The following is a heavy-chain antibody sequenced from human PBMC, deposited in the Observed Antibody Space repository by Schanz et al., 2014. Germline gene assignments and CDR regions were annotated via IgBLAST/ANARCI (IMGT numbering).Heavy chain of an antibody. CDR1: GFTFSSYA. CDR3: ARNRGSGGQNWYFDL. CDR2: LWHDGSKK. Sequence: EVQLVESGGGLVQPGGSLRLSCAASGFTFSSYAMSWVRQAPGKGLEWVAILWHDGSKKYYADSVKGRFTISRDNTKNALFLQLNSLRADDTAVYYCARNRGSGGQNWYFDLWGRGTLVTVSS. D-gene: IGHD1-26*01. V-gene: IGHV3-7*03. J-gene: IGHJ2*01.